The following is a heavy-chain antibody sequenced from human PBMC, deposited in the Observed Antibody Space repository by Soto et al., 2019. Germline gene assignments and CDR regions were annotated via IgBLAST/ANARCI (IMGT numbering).Heavy chain of an antibody. V-gene: IGHV1-2*02. CDR2: INPKTAAT. Sequence: ASVQVSCTSSGYTFSDYFVQWLRQAPGQGLEWVAWINPKTAATNYAKKFQDRVTLTSDTSFSTAHLELTRLRPDDTAVYYCARIKWGLDYYSGMYGWGQRTVVTVSS. CDR3: ARIKWGLDYYSGMYG. D-gene: IGHD2-21*02. J-gene: IGHJ6*02. CDR1: GYTFSDYF.